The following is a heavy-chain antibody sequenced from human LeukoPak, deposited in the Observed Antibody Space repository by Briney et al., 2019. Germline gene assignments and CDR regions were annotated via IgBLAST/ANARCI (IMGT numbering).Heavy chain of an antibody. V-gene: IGHV5-51*01. Sequence: GESLKISCKASGYSLTTHWIGWVRQMPGKGLEWMGIIYPDDSDTKYSPSFQGQVTISADKSISTAFLQWSSLKATDTAMYYCASATGSSSYFDYWGQGTLVTVSS. D-gene: IGHD1-26*01. J-gene: IGHJ4*02. CDR2: IYPDDSDT. CDR3: ASATGSSSYFDY. CDR1: GYSLTTHW.